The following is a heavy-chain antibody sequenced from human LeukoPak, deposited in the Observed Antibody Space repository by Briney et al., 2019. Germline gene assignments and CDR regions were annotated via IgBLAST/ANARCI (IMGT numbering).Heavy chain of an antibody. V-gene: IGHV3-7*01. CDR1: GFTFNRSW. J-gene: IGHJ4*02. CDR3: AIWTSGNY. Sequence: GGSLILSCAASGFTFNRSWMNWVRQAPGKGLEWVANMDPSGSQKRYVDSVKGRFIISKDNPAASFYPDMYSLRAEDTAIYYCAIWTSGNYWGQGTLVTVSS. D-gene: IGHD1-1*01. CDR2: MDPSGSQK.